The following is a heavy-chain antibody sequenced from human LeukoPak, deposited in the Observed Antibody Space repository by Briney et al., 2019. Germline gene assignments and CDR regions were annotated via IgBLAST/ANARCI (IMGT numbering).Heavy chain of an antibody. CDR1: GGSISSYY. CDR2: IYTSGST. V-gene: IGHV4-4*07. D-gene: IGHD6-13*01. Sequence: SETLSLTCTVSGGSISSYYWSWIRQPAGKGLEWIGRIYTSGSTNYNPSLKSRVTMSVDTSKNQFSLKLSSVTAADTAVYYCARWDSSSWRRAFDIWGQGTMVTVSS. CDR3: ARWDSSSWRRAFDI. J-gene: IGHJ3*02.